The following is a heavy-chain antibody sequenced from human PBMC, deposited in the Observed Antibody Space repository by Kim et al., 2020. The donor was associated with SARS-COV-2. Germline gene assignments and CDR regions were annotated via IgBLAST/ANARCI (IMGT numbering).Heavy chain of an antibody. J-gene: IGHJ5*02. CDR3: ARDYSAKRKFDP. CDR2: INNDGSDT. D-gene: IGHD5-18*01. CDR1: GFTFSSHW. V-gene: IGHV3-74*01. Sequence: GGSLRLSWVASGFTFSSHWMQWVRQAPGKGLVWVSHINNDGSDTRYADSVKGRFTASRDNAKNTLYLQMNSLRGEDTAVYYCARDYSAKRKFDPWGQGTL.